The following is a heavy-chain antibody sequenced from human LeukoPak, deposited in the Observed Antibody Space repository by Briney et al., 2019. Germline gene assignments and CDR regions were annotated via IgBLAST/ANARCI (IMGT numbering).Heavy chain of an antibody. CDR2: IYYSGST. Sequence: SETLSLTCTVSGVSISSYYWSWIRQPPGKGLEWIGYIYYSGSTNYNPSLKSRGTISVDTSKNQFSLKLSSVTAADTAVYYCARYYGGNDHWGQGTLVTVSS. V-gene: IGHV4-59*01. D-gene: IGHD4-23*01. J-gene: IGHJ5*02. CDR3: ARYYGGNDH. CDR1: GVSISSYY.